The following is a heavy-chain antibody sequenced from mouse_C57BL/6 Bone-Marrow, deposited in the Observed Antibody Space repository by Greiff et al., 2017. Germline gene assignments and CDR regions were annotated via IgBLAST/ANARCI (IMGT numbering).Heavy chain of an antibody. CDR2: INYDGSST. Sequence: EVKLVESEGGLVQPGSSMKLSCTASGFTFSDYYMAWVRQVPEKGLEWVANINYDGSSTYYLDSLKSRFIISRDNAKNILYLQMSSLKSEDTATYYCARGYWYFDVWGTGTTVTVSS. J-gene: IGHJ1*03. CDR3: ARGYWYFDV. CDR1: GFTFSDYY. V-gene: IGHV5-16*01.